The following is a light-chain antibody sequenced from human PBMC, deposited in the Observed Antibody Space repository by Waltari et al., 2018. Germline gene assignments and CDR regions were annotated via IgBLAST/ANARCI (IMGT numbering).Light chain of an antibody. CDR1: RSNIGDNY. V-gene: IGLV1-47*01. Sequence: QSVLTQPPSASGSPGQTVTISCSGTRSNIGDNYVYWYQQVPPTAPRLLIYKNNQRPSGVTGRFSGSKSGTSATLAISALRSEDAATYYCTAWDDSLSSMIFGGGTKVTVL. CDR3: TAWDDSLSSMI. CDR2: KNN. J-gene: IGLJ2*01.